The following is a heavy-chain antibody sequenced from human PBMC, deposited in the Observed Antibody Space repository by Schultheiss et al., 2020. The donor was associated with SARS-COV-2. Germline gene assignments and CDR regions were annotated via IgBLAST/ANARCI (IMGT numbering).Heavy chain of an antibody. Sequence: GSLRLSCTVSGGSISSYYWSWIRQPPGKGLEWIGYIYYSGSTNYNPSLKSRVTISVDTSKNQFSLKLSSVTAADTAVYYCARVGYSSTWMTFDYWGQGTLVTVSS. D-gene: IGHD6-13*01. J-gene: IGHJ4*02. CDR3: ARVGYSSTWMTFDY. V-gene: IGHV4-59*01. CDR2: IYYSGST. CDR1: GGSISSYY.